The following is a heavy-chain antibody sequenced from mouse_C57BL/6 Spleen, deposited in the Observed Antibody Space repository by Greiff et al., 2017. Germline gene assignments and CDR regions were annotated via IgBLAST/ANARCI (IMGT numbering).Heavy chain of an antibody. J-gene: IGHJ4*01. CDR1: GYTFTDYY. D-gene: IGHD2-14*01. CDR2: IYPGSGNT. V-gene: IGHV1-76*01. CDR3: AREGYRDYAMDY. Sequence: QVQLQQSGAELVRPGASVKLSCKASGYTFTDYYINWVKQRPGQGLEWIARIYPGSGNTYYNEKFKGKATLTAEKSSSTAYMQLSSLTSEDSAVYFCAREGYRDYAMDYWGQGTSVTVSS.